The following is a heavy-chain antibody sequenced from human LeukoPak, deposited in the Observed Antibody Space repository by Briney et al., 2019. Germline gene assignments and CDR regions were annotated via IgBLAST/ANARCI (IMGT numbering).Heavy chain of an antibody. CDR1: GFTFSSYW. J-gene: IGHJ5*02. CDR2: INSDGSST. V-gene: IGHV3-74*01. CDR3: ARGTRDGYNALHWAPQNWFDP. Sequence: GGSLRLSCAASGFTFSSYWMHWVRQAPGKGRVWVSRINSDGSSTSYADSVKGRFTISRDNAKNTLYLQMNRLRAEDTAVYYCARGTRDGYNALHWAPQNWFDPWGQGTLVTVSS. D-gene: IGHD5-24*01.